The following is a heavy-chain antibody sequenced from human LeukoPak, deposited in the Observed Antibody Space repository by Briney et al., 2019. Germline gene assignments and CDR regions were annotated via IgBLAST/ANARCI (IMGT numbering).Heavy chain of an antibody. CDR2: MNPNSGNT. Sequence: ASVKASCKASGYTFTSYDINCVRRATGHGLEWRVWMNPNSGNTGYAQKFQGIVTLTRNTSISTAYMELSSLRSEDTAGYYCARSGESSSWWGSAWFDPWGQGTLVTVSS. V-gene: IGHV1-8*01. CDR3: ARSGESSSWWGSAWFDP. D-gene: IGHD6-13*01. J-gene: IGHJ5*02. CDR1: GYTFTSYD.